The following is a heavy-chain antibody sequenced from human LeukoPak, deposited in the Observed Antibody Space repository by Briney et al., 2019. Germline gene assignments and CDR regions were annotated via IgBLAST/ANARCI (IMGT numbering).Heavy chain of an antibody. CDR1: GFTFSSYW. J-gene: IGHJ5*02. V-gene: IGHV3-74*01. CDR3: ARGERGP. CDR2: IFSDGTST. Sequence: AVGSLRLSCAASGFTFSSYWMNWVRQAPGKGPVWLSHIFSDGTSTDYADSVKGRFTISRDNAKNTLYLQMNSLRIGDTAVYYCARGERGPWGQGTLVTVSS. D-gene: IGHD1-26*01.